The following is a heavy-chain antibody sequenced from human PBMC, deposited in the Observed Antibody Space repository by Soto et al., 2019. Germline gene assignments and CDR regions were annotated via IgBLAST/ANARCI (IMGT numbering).Heavy chain of an antibody. CDR3: ARDRGITMIVVDPTQYYYGMDV. V-gene: IGHV4-31*03. Sequence: SETLSLTCTVSGGSISSGGYYWSWIRQHPGKGLEWIGYIYYSGSTYYNPSLKSRVTISVDTSKNQFSLKLSSVTAADTAVYYCARDRGITMIVVDPTQYYYGMDVWGQGTTVTVSS. D-gene: IGHD3-22*01. CDR2: IYYSGST. CDR1: GGSISSGGYY. J-gene: IGHJ6*02.